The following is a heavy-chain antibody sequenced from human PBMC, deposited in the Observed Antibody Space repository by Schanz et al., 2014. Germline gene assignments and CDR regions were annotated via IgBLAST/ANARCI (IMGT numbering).Heavy chain of an antibody. D-gene: IGHD2-21*01. CDR3: AKGQLLSYYFDY. J-gene: IGHJ4*02. CDR2: ISGSGDHT. V-gene: IGHV3-23*01. Sequence: EVQLLESGGDLVQPGGSLRLSCVVSGFTFRGYAMSWVRQAPGKGLEWVSVISGSGDHTHYADSVKGRFTISRDTSGNTLYLQMNSLRAEDTAVYYCAKGQLLSYYFDYWGQGTLVTVSS. CDR1: GFTFRGYA.